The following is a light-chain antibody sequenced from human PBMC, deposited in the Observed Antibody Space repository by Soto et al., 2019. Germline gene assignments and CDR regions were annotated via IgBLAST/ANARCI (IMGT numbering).Light chain of an antibody. CDR3: CSYALTRASYV. Sequence: QSALTQPASVSGSPGQSITISCTGTGSDIGSYNLVSWYQQPPGKAPKLIIYEVTNRPSGVSSRFSGSKSGNTASLTISGLQAEDDADYYCCSYALTRASYVSGTGTKVTVL. CDR1: GSDIGSYNL. J-gene: IGLJ1*01. CDR2: EVT. V-gene: IGLV2-23*02.